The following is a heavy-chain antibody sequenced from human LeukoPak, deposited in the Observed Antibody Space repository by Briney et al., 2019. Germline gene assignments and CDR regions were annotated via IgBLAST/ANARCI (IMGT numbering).Heavy chain of an antibody. CDR3: ASLARGGNWFVP. J-gene: IGHJ5*02. CDR2: INHSGGT. D-gene: IGHD6-6*01. CDR1: GGSFIGYD. V-gene: IGHV4-34*01. Sequence: SETLSLTCAVYGGSFIGYDLTWIRQPPGKGLEWIGEINHSGGTNYNPSLKSRVTISVDTSKNQFSLKLISVTAADTAVYYCASLARGGNWFVPWGEGTLVTVSS.